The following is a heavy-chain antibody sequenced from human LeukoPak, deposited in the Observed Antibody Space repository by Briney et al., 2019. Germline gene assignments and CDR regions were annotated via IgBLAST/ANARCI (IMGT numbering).Heavy chain of an antibody. CDR1: GGAISSYY. Sequence: SETLSLTCTVSGGAISSYYWSWIRQPPGKGLEWIGYIYYSGSTNYNPSLKSRVTISVDTSKNQFSLKLSSVTAADTAVYYCAREMGYYDSSGLDYWGQGTLVTVSS. CDR3: AREMGYYDSSGLDY. CDR2: IYYSGST. D-gene: IGHD3-22*01. J-gene: IGHJ4*02. V-gene: IGHV4-59*01.